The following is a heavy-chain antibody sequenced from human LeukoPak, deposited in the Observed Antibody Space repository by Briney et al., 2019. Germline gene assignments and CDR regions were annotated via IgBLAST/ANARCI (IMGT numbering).Heavy chain of an antibody. CDR3: AKEHMLRGVIYWFDP. Sequence: GGSLRLSCAASGFTFSTFGMHWVRQAPGTGLEWVAVISYDGNNQYYSDSVKGRFAISRDNSKNTLYLQMNSLRPEDTALYYCAKEHMLRGVIYWFDPWGQGTLVTVSS. V-gene: IGHV3-30*18. CDR1: GFTFSTFG. J-gene: IGHJ5*02. CDR2: ISYDGNNQ. D-gene: IGHD3-10*01.